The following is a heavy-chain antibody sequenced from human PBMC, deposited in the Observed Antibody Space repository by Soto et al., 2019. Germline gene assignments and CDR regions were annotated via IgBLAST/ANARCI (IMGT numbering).Heavy chain of an antibody. V-gene: IGHV3-33*01. Sequence: QVQLVESGGGVVQPGRSLRLSCAASGFTFSSYGMHWVRQAPGKGLEWVAVIWYDGSNKYYADSVKGRFTISRDNSKNTLYLQMNSLRAEDTAVEYCARDIVLMVYAKGDYYGRDVWGQGTTVTVSS. CDR3: ARDIVLMVYAKGDYYGRDV. J-gene: IGHJ6*02. D-gene: IGHD2-8*01. CDR1: GFTFSSYG. CDR2: IWYDGSNK.